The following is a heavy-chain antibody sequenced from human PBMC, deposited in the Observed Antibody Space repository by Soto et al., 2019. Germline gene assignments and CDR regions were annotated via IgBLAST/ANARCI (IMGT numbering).Heavy chain of an antibody. CDR3: AKSRVAGNSSNFDD. CDR2: ISYDGSHK. D-gene: IGHD3-22*01. J-gene: IGHJ4*02. Sequence: QVQLVESGGGVVKPGRSLRLSCAAAGFTFSNYGMHWVRQAPGKGLEWVAVISYDGSHKYYADSVKGRVTISRDKSKNALYPEMYRPRTEYTGGYYCAKSRVAGNSSNFDDWGQGPLVTVCS. V-gene: IGHV3-30*18. CDR1: GFTFSNYG.